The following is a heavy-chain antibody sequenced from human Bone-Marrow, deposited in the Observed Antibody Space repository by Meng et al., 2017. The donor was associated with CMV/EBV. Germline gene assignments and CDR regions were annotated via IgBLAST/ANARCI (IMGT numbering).Heavy chain of an antibody. D-gene: IGHD6-25*01. V-gene: IGHV3-30-3*01. CDR3: ARDRAANSFDP. CDR2: ISFDENNK. J-gene: IGHJ5*02. Sequence: GESLKISCVASGFTFSSYALHWVRQAPGKGLEWVTVISFDENNKYSAASVKGRFTISRDNAKNSLYLQMNSLRAEDTAVYYCARDRAANSFDPWGQGTLVTVSS. CDR1: GFTFSSYA.